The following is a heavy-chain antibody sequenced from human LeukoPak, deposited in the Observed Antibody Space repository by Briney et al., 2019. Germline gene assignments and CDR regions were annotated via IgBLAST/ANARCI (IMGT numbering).Heavy chain of an antibody. CDR2: IYYSSST. J-gene: IGHJ4*02. V-gene: IGHV4-59*01. Sequence: PSETLSLTCTVSGDSLSNYYWSSIRQPPGKGLEWIGSIYYSSSTNYNPSLKSRVTISVDTSKNQCTLKMSSVTAAYTAVYYCARGNYGSGSYYVFNFGYWGRGTLVTVAS. CDR3: ARGNYGSGSYYVFNFGY. D-gene: IGHD3-10*01. CDR1: GDSLSNYY.